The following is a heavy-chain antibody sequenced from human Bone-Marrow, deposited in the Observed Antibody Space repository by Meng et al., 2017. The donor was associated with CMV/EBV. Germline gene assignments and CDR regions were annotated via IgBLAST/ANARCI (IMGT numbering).Heavy chain of an antibody. CDR2: IKSESDSGII. Sequence: GFSFKRAWMGWVRQAPGKGLEWIGRIKSESDSGIIDYAAPMKGRFTISRDDLKDTLYLQINSLRIEDTGMYYCATDVVPVTTGQRDFWGQGTLVTVSS. CDR1: GFSFKRAW. CDR3: ATDVVPVTTGQRDF. D-gene: IGHD4-17*01. V-gene: IGHV3-15*01. J-gene: IGHJ4*02.